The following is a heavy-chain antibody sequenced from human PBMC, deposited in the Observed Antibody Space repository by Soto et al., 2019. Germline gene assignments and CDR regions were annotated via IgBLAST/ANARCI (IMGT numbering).Heavy chain of an antibody. Sequence: SETLSLTCTVSGGSVSSGSYYWSWIRQSPGKGLEWIGYIYYTGNTNSNPSLKSRVNMSIDMSKNQFSLKLSSVTAADTAVYYCARGLLYCSGGSCPDYWGQGTLVTV. CDR3: ARGLLYCSGGSCPDY. J-gene: IGHJ4*02. CDR1: GGSVSSGSYY. CDR2: IYYTGNT. V-gene: IGHV4-61*01. D-gene: IGHD2-15*01.